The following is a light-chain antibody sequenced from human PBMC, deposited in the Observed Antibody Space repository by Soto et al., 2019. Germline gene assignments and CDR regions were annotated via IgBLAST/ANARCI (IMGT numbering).Light chain of an antibody. Sequence: EIVLTQSPATLSLSPGERATLSCRASQNIITSLAWYQQKPGQAPRLLIYEASDRATGVPARFSGSGSGTDFTLTISSLEPEDFAVYYCQQRSNWPLTFGGGTKVEIK. J-gene: IGKJ4*01. V-gene: IGKV3-11*01. CDR3: QQRSNWPLT. CDR1: QNIITS. CDR2: EAS.